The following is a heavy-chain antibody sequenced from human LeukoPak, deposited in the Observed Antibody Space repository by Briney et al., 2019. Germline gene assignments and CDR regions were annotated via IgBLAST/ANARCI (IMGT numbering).Heavy chain of an antibody. J-gene: IGHJ4*02. V-gene: IGHV3-23*01. Sequence: PGGSLRLSRAASEFTFSSYAMSWVRQAPGKGLEWVSAISGSGGTTYYTDSVKGRFTISRDNSKNTLYLQVNSLRAEDTAMYYCVKRVDYSEKYYFDSWGRGTLVTVSS. CDR3: VKRVDYSEKYYFDS. D-gene: IGHD4-11*01. CDR1: EFTFSSYA. CDR2: ISGSGGTT.